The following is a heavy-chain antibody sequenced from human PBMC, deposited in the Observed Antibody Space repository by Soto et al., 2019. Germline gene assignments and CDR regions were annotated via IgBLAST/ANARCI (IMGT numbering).Heavy chain of an antibody. Sequence: SETLSLTCTVSGGSISSYYWSWIRQPPGKGLEWIGYIFYSGSTKYNPSLKSRVTISVGTSKNQFSLKLSSVTAADTAVYYCARDQGGSSSPRYYYGMDVWGQGTTVTVSS. CDR3: ARDQGGSSSPRYYYGMDV. CDR2: IFYSGST. CDR1: GGSISSYY. D-gene: IGHD6-6*01. V-gene: IGHV4-59*01. J-gene: IGHJ6*02.